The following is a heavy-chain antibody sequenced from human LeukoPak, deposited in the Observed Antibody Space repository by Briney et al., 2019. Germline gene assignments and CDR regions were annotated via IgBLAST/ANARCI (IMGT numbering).Heavy chain of an antibody. CDR1: LFAFSNYA. Sequence: GGSLRLSSAASLFAFSNYAMTWVPQAPRKGLEWVSLVTTSGTITYYTHSVRGRFTFPRDNSMNTLYLKMTSLRPADTAVYYFAKNRGATMIGGGLDYWGPGALVTVSS. D-gene: IGHD3-10*02. CDR2: VTTSGTIT. J-gene: IGHJ4*02. CDR3: AKNRGATMIGGGLDY. V-gene: IGHV3-23*01.